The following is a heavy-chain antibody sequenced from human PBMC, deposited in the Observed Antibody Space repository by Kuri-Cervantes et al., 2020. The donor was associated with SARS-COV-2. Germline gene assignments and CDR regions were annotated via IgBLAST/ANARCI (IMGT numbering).Heavy chain of an antibody. J-gene: IGHJ5*02. CDR1: GYTFTGYY. CDR2: INPNSGGT. V-gene: IGHV1-2*02. Sequence: ASVKVSCKASGYTFTGYYMHWVRQAPGQGLEWMGWINPNSGGTNYAQKFQGRVTMTRDTSISTAYMELSRLRGDDTAVYYCARDRGPQAMFDPWGQGTLVTVSS. CDR3: ARDRGPQAMFDP.